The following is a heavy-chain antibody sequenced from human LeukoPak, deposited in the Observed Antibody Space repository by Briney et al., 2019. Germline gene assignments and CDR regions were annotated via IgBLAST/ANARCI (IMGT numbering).Heavy chain of an antibody. CDR2: INHSGST. CDR1: GGSFSGYY. D-gene: IGHD3-22*01. V-gene: IGHV4-34*01. CDR3: ARGPEQVNNYYDSSGYDY. J-gene: IGHJ4*02. Sequence: PSETLSLTCAVYGGSFSGYYWSWIRQPPGKGLEWIGEINHSGSTNYNPSLKSRVTISVDTSKNQFSLKLSSVAAADTAVYYCARGPEQVNNYYDSSGYDYWGQGTLVTVSS.